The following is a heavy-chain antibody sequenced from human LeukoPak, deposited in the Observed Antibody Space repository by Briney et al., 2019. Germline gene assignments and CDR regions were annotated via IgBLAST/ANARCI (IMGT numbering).Heavy chain of an antibody. Sequence: SETLSLTCTVSGDSISRGGYYWSWIRQHPGEGLEWIGYIYYSVSSYYNPSFMSRLTISVDTSKNQFSLKLSSVTAADTAVYYCARGNSSGFRWGQGNPGHRLL. J-gene: IGHJ4*02. D-gene: IGHD3-22*01. CDR1: GDSISRGGYY. CDR2: IYYSVSS. V-gene: IGHV4-31*03. CDR3: ARGNSSGFR.